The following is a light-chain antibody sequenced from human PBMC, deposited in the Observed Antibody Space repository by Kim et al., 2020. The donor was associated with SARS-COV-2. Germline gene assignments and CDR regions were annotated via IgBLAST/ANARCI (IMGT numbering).Light chain of an antibody. V-gene: IGLV1-47*02. Sequence: QSVLTQPPSASGTPGQMVTISCSGSSSNIGSNYVYWYQQLPGTAPKLLIYNNNQRPSGVPDRLSGSKSGTSASLAINELRSVDEADYYCAAWDDSLSENWVFGGGTQLTVL. CDR3: AAWDDSLSENWV. CDR2: NNN. J-gene: IGLJ3*02. CDR1: SSNIGSNY.